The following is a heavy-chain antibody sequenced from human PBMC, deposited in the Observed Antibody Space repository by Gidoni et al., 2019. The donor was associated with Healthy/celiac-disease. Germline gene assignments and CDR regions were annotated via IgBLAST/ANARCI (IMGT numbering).Heavy chain of an antibody. J-gene: IGHJ4*02. CDR1: GFTFSSYW. Sequence: EVQLVESGGGLVQPGGSLRLSCAASGFTFSSYWMSWVRQAPGKGREWVANIKQDGSEKYYVDSVKGRFTISRDNAKNSLYLQMNSLRAEDTAVYYCARVKDSSSWYPFDYWGQGTLVTVSS. CDR2: IKQDGSEK. D-gene: IGHD6-13*01. CDR3: ARVKDSSSWYPFDY. V-gene: IGHV3-7*01.